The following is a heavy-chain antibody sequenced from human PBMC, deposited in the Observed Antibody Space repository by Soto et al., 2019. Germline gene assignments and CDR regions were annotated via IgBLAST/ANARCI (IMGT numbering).Heavy chain of an antibody. V-gene: IGHV1-3*01. CDR2: INAGNGNT. J-gene: IGHJ6*03. Sequence: ASVKVSCKASGYTFTSYAMHWVRQDPEQRLEWMGWINAGNGNTKYSQKFQGRVTITRDTSASTAYMELSSLRSEDTAVYYCARGYCSSTSCRYYYYYYMDVWGKGTTVTVSS. CDR3: ARGYCSSTSCRYYYYYYMDV. CDR1: GYTFTSYA. D-gene: IGHD2-2*01.